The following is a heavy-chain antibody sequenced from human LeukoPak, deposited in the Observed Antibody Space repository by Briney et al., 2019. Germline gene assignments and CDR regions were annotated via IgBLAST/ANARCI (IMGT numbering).Heavy chain of an antibody. CDR3: ARSGPKDWALDY. V-gene: IGHV1-18*01. J-gene: IGHJ4*02. CDR1: GYTFSHCV. D-gene: IGHD2-21*01. Sequence: GASVKVSCKASGYTFSHCVIAWVRQAPGQGLEWMGWISVYNGNTFYAQNLQGRVTMTTDTSTSTAYMELRSLRSDDTAVYYCARSGPKDWALDYWGRGTLVTVSS. CDR2: ISVYNGNT.